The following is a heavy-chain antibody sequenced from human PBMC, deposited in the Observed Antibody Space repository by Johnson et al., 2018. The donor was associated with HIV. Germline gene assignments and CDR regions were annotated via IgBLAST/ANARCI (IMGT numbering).Heavy chain of an antibody. Sequence: VQLVESGGGVVLPGGSLRLSCAASGFTFSSYLMTWVRQAPGKGLEWVANIKPDGSEKYYVDSVKGRFTISRDNSKNTLYLQMNSLRAEDTAVYYCAKDEGSGYSYDAFDIWGQGTMVTVSS. J-gene: IGHJ3*02. D-gene: IGHD3-3*01. CDR1: GFTFSSYL. CDR2: IKPDGSEK. CDR3: AKDEGSGYSYDAFDI. V-gene: IGHV3-7*05.